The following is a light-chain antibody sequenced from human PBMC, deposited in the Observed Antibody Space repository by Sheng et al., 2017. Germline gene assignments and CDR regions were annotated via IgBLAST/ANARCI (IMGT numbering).Light chain of an antibody. CDR3: QQSYSSPPLN. CDR2: TAS. CDR1: RDINNY. Sequence: DTQLTQSPSSLSASVGDSVTLTCQASRDINNYLNWYQQKPGKAPKLLIYTASTLHSGVPSRFSGSGSETDYTLTISGLQPEDFATYYCQQSYSSPPLNFGGGTKIEI. V-gene: IGKV1-39*01. J-gene: IGKJ4*01.